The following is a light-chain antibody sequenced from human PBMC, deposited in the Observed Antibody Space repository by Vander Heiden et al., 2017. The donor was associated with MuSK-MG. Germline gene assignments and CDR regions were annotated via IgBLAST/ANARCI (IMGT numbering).Light chain of an antibody. J-gene: IGLJ2*01. V-gene: IGLV2-23*02. Sequence: QSALTQPASVSGSPGQSITISCSGTYSDIGSYNFVSWYQQHPGKAPKLIISEVSKRPSGVSDRFSGSKSGNTASLTMSGLQAEDEADYYCCSYAGTHTFVLFGGGTTLAVL. CDR2: EVS. CDR1: YSDIGSYNF. CDR3: CSYAGTHTFVL.